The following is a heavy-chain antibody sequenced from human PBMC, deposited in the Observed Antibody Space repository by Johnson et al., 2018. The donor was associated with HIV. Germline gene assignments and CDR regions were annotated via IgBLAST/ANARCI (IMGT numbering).Heavy chain of an antibody. CDR3: ARHDSGSLSFDL. J-gene: IGHJ3*01. CDR2: LNWNGGNI. Sequence: VQLMESGGGLVQPGGSLRLSCAASGITFSNYGMSWVRQAPGKGLEWVSGLNWNGGNIDYADSVKGRYIISRDNDKNSLYLQVNSLRAEDTALYYCARHDSGSLSFDLWGQGTMVTVSS. D-gene: IGHD1-26*01. CDR1: GITFSNYG. V-gene: IGHV3-20*04.